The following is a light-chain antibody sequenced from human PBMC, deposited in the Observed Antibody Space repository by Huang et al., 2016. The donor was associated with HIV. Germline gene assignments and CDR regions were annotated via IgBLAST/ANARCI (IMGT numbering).Light chain of an antibody. V-gene: IGKV3-15*01. CDR2: SAS. J-gene: IGKJ3*01. CDR1: QSVSSN. Sequence: EIVMTQSPATLSVSPGERATLPCRASQSVSSNLAWYQQKPGQAPRLLIYSASTRATGIPARFSGSGSGTEFTLTINSLQSEDFAVYYCQQYNNWPPATFGPGTKVDIK. CDR3: QQYNNWPPAT.